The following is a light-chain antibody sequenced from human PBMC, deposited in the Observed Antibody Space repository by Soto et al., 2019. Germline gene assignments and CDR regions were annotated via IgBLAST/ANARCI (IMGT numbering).Light chain of an antibody. V-gene: IGKV3-11*01. CDR3: QQRSSYPPLT. CDR2: DAS. J-gene: IGKJ4*01. CDR1: QSVGSY. Sequence: EIVLTQSPATLSLSPGERATLSCRASQSVGSYLAWYQQKPGQAPRRLIYDASHRAAGIPARLSGRSSGTAFILTISSLEPEDFAVYDCQQRSSYPPLTFGGGTKVEIK.